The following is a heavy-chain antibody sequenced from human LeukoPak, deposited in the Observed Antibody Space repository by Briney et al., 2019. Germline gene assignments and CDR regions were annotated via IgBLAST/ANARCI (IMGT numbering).Heavy chain of an antibody. CDR1: GFTFSDYV. D-gene: IGHD1-26*01. CDR2: ITASGDRT. Sequence: GGSLRLSCEASGFTFSDYVMIWVRQAPGKGLEWVSGITASGDRTFYGDSVKGRFTISRDNSKSTLYLQMNSLRAEDTAVYYCAKDDGGSYYIYYYYMDVWGKGTTVTISS. V-gene: IGHV3-23*01. CDR3: AKDDGGSYYIYYYYMDV. J-gene: IGHJ6*03.